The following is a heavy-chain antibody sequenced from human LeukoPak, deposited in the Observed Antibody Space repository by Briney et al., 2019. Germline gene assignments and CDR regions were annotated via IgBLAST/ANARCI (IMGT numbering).Heavy chain of an antibody. J-gene: IGHJ5*02. D-gene: IGHD2-2*01. CDR2: INPNSGGT. CDR3: ARDRVGIVVVPAAYPNWFDP. CDR1: GYTFTGYY. Sequence: ASVKVSCKASGYTFTGYYMHWVRQAPGQGLEWMGWINPNSGGTNYAQKFQGRVTMTRDTSISTAYMELSRLRSDDTAVYYCARDRVGIVVVPAAYPNWFDPWGQGTLVTVSS. V-gene: IGHV1-2*02.